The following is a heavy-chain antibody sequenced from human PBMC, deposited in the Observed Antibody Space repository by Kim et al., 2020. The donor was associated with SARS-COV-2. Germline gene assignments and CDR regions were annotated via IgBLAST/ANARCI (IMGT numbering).Heavy chain of an antibody. CDR2: IYSGGST. Sequence: GGSLRLSCAASGFTVSSNYMSWVRQAPGKGLEWVSVIYSGGSTYYADSVKGRFTISRHNSKNTLYLQMNSLRAEDTAVYYCAVLGDTDSYGYYYYGMDVWGQGTTVTVSS. V-gene: IGHV3-53*04. CDR1: GFTVSSNY. J-gene: IGHJ6*02. CDR3: AVLGDTDSYGYYYYGMDV. D-gene: IGHD5-18*01.